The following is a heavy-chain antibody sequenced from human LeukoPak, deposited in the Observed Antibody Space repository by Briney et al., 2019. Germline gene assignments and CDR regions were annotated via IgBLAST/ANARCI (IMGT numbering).Heavy chain of an antibody. CDR1: GYSISSGYY. CDR2: IYHSGST. D-gene: IGHD6-19*01. CDR3: ARVGSVAVAGPFDY. V-gene: IGHV4-38-2*01. Sequence: PSETLSLTCAVSGYSISSGYYWGWIRQPPGKGLEWIGSIYHSGSTYYNPSLKSRVTISVDTSKNQFSLKLSSVTAADTAVYYCARVGSVAVAGPFDYWGQGTLGTVSS. J-gene: IGHJ4*02.